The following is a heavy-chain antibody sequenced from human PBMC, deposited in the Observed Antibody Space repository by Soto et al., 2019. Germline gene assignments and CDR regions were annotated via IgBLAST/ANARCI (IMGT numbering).Heavy chain of an antibody. CDR2: INAGNGNT. CDR3: ARNLAGGGSYFEY. J-gene: IGHJ4*02. CDR1: GYTFTSYA. V-gene: IGHV1-3*01. D-gene: IGHD3-16*01. Sequence: ASVKVSCKASGYTFTSYAMHWVRQAPGQRLEWMGWINAGNGNTKYSQKFQGRVTITRDTSASTAYMELSSLRSEDTAVYYCARNLAGGGSYFEYWGQGTLVTVSS.